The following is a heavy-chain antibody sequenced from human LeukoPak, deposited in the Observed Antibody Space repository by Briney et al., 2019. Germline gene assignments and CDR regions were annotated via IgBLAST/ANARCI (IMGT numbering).Heavy chain of an antibody. CDR1: GGSFSGYY. Sequence: PSETLSLTCAVYGGSFSGYYWSWIRQPPGKGLEWIGEINHSGSTNYNPSLKSRVTISVDTSKNQFSLKLSSVTAADTAVYYCARVGPSSCWYRGGYYFDYWGQGTLVTVSS. CDR2: INHSGST. V-gene: IGHV4-34*01. D-gene: IGHD6-19*01. CDR3: ARVGPSSCWYRGGYYFDY. J-gene: IGHJ4*02.